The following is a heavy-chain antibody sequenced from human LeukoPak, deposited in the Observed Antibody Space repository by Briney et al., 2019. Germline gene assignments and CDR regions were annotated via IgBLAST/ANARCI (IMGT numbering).Heavy chain of an antibody. D-gene: IGHD6-13*01. Sequence: ASVKVSCKASGYRFTSYYVNWFRQAPGQGLEWMGIINPNGGGTTFTQKFQGRVTMTRDTSTTTVYMALSGLKLEDTAVYYCARDPISSNWPRGPSFDPWGQGTLVTVSS. V-gene: IGHV1-46*01. CDR2: INPNGGGT. CDR3: ARDPISSNWPRGPSFDP. J-gene: IGHJ5*02. CDR1: GYRFTSYY.